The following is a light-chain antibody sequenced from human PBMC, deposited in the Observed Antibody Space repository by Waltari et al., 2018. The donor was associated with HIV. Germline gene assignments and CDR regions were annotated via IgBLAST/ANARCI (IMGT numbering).Light chain of an antibody. CDR2: WAS. J-gene: IGKJ5*01. V-gene: IGKV4-1*01. CDR3: QQYYSTPIT. CDR1: RSVLYSSNNKNY. Sequence: DLVMTQSPDPLAVSLGARATINCNSRRSVLYSSNNKNYLAWYQQKPGQPPKLLIYWASTRESGVPDRFSGSGSGTDFTLTISSLQAEDVAVYYCQQYYSTPITFGQGTRLEIK.